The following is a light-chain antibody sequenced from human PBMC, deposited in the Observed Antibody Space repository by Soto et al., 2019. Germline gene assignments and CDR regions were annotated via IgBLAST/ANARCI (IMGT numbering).Light chain of an antibody. CDR2: EVN. CDR3: SSYAGSNNVV. J-gene: IGLJ2*01. V-gene: IGLV2-8*01. Sequence: QSALTQPPSASGSPGQSVTISCTGTSSDIGNYNYVSWFQQYPGKAPKLMIYEVNKRPSGVPDRFSGSKSGNTASLTVSGLQAEDEADYYCSSYAGSNNVVFGGGTKLTVL. CDR1: SSDIGNYNY.